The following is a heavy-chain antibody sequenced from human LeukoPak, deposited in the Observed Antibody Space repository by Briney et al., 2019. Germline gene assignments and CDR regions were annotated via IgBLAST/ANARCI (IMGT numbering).Heavy chain of an antibody. V-gene: IGHV3-74*01. CDR1: GFTFSSHW. Sequence: GGSLRLSCAASGFTFSSHWMHWVRQAPGKGLVWVSRIKDDGSHTNYADSVKGRFTISRDNAKNTLSLQMNSLRAEDTAVYYCARGNGIITGIDEWGQGTLVTVSS. D-gene: IGHD3-16*01. CDR2: IKDDGSHT. CDR3: ARGNGIITGIDE. J-gene: IGHJ4*02.